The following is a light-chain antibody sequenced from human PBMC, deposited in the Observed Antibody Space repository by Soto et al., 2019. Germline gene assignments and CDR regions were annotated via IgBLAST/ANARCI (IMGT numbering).Light chain of an antibody. V-gene: IGKV3D-20*01. CDR2: DAS. CDR1: QSISSNY. Sequence: ETVLTQSPATLSLSPGDRATLSCGASQSISSNYLAWYQQKPGLAPRLLIDDASTRATGIPDRFSGSGSGTDFTLTISRLEPEDFAMYYCQQYGNLPPTTFGQGTKLELK. CDR3: QQYGNLPPTT. J-gene: IGKJ2*01.